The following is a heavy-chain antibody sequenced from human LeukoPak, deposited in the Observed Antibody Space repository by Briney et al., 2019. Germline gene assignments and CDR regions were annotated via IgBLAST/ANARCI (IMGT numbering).Heavy chain of an antibody. CDR1: GFTFSDYY. V-gene: IGHV3-72*01. CDR2: TRNKANSYTT. Sequence: GGSLILSCAASGFTFSDYYMDWVRQTPGKGLEWVGRTRNKANSYTTEYAASVKGRFTISRDGSKNSLYLQMNSLKTEDTAVYYCVRVHSGYYLDIWGQGTMVTVSS. J-gene: IGHJ3*02. CDR3: VRVHSGYYLDI. D-gene: IGHD3-22*01.